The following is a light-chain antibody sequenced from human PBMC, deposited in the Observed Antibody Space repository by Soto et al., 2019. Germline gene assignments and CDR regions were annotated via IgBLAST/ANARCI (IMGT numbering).Light chain of an antibody. CDR3: QQYYSYPPSFT. J-gene: IGKJ3*01. V-gene: IGKV1-8*01. Sequence: AIRMTQPPSSFSASTGDRVTITCRASQDISNSLAWYQQKPGKAPNLLIYSASTLQSGVPSRFSGSGSGTDFTLTISGLQSEDFATYYCQQYYSYPPSFTFGPGTKVEI. CDR2: SAS. CDR1: QDISNS.